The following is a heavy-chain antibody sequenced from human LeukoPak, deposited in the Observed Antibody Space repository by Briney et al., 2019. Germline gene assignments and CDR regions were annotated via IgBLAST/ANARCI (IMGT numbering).Heavy chain of an antibody. CDR3: ARGTVTPGHWYFDL. CDR1: GFTFSSYG. D-gene: IGHD4-17*01. Sequence: HPGRSLRLSCAASGFTFSSYGMHWVRQAPGKGLEWVAVTPYDESHKYYADSVKGRFTISRDNSKSTLDLQMNSLRPEDTAVYYCARGTVTPGHWYFDLWGRGTLVTVSS. CDR2: TPYDESHK. V-gene: IGHV3-30*19. J-gene: IGHJ2*01.